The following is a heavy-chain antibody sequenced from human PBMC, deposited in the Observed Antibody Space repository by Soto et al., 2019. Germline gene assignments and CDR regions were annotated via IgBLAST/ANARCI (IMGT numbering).Heavy chain of an antibody. D-gene: IGHD3-22*01. V-gene: IGHV3-33*01. CDR3: ARAHYYDRSGTVFGYYYYGMDV. CDR1: GFTFSSYG. J-gene: IGHJ6*02. CDR2: IWYDGSNQ. Sequence: QVQLVESGGGVVQPGRSLRLSCAASGFTFSSYGMHWVRQAPGKGLEWVAVIWYDGSNQYYADSVKGRFTISRDNSKNTLYLEMNSLRAEDTAVYYCARAHYYDRSGTVFGYYYYGMDVWGQGTTVTVSS.